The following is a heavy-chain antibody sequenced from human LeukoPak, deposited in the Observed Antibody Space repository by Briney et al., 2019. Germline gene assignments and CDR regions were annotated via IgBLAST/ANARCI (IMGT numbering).Heavy chain of an antibody. V-gene: IGHV1-3*01. D-gene: IGHD3-9*01. CDR2: INAGNGNT. Sequence: ASVKVSFKASGYTFTSYAMHWVRQAPGQRLEWMGWINAGNGNTKYSQKFQGRVTITRDTSASTAYMELSSLRSEDTAVYYCARDGVLRYFDWLPRFNWFDPWGQGTLVTVSS. CDR3: ARDGVLRYFDWLPRFNWFDP. J-gene: IGHJ5*02. CDR1: GYTFTSYA.